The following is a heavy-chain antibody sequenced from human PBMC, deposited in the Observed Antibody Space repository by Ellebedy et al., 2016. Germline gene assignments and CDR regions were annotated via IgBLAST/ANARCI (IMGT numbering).Heavy chain of an antibody. J-gene: IGHJ4*02. V-gene: IGHV1-3*01. D-gene: IGHD3-22*01. CDR1: GYTFTSYA. CDR2: INAGNGNT. Sequence: ASVKVSCKASGYTFTSYAMHWVRQAPGQRLEWMGWINAGNGNTKYSQKFQGRVTITRDTSATTAYMELSSLRSEDTAVFYCARDYYYDSSGYYSGSYYFDYWGQGTLVTVSS. CDR3: ARDYYYDSSGYYSGSYYFDY.